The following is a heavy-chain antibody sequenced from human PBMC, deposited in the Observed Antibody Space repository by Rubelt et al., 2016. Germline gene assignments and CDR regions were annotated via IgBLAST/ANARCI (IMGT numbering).Heavy chain of an antibody. J-gene: IGHJ3*02. CDR3: ARDRTWLVPGLDAFES. CDR1: GYTFTSYG. Sequence: QVQLVQSGAEVKKPGASVKVSCKASGYTFTSYGISWVRQAPGHGLEWMGWISAYNGNTNYAPKIQGRVTMTTDTSTSTAYMELRSLRSDDTAVYYCARDRTWLVPGLDAFESWGQGTMVTVSS. D-gene: IGHD6-19*01. V-gene: IGHV1-18*01. CDR2: ISAYNGNT.